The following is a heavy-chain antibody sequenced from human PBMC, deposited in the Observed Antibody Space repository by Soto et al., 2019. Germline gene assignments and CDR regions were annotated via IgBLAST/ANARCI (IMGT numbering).Heavy chain of an antibody. CDR1: GGSTRSNSYY. CDR3: TRHGRPEITIFGVGAYNFVT. CDR2: MSYTTTS. D-gene: IGHD3-3*01. J-gene: IGHJ5*02. V-gene: IGHV4-39*01. Sequence: SETLSLTCTVSGGSTRSNSYYWGWVRQPPGKGLEWIGSMSYTTTSYYTPSLRSRAVISVDTAKNQFSLRLSSVTAADTAVYYCTRHGRPEITIFGVGAYNFVTWGQGILVTVDS.